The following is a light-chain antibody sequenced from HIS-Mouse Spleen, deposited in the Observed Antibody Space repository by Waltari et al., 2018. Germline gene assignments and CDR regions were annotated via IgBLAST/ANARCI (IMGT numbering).Light chain of an antibody. Sequence: QSVLTQPPSASGTPGQRVTISCSGSSSNIGSNYVYWYQQPPGTAPKLLIYRKNQRPSGVPDRFSGSKSGTSASLAISGLRSEDEADYYCAAWDDSLSGHVVFGGGTKLTVL. CDR2: RKN. CDR1: SSNIGSNY. V-gene: IGLV1-47*01. J-gene: IGLJ2*01. CDR3: AAWDDSLSGHVV.